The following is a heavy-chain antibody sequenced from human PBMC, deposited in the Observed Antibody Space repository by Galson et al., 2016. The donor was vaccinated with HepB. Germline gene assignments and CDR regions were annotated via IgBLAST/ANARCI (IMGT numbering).Heavy chain of an antibody. CDR2: ISTYYGNT. V-gene: IGHV1-18*01. Sequence: SVKVSCKASGYRFLSYGVSWVRQAPGQGLEWLGWISTYYGNTIYAQKFQDRVTMTTDTSTSTAYMELRRLRSDDTGVYFCARGGPLVPGVPRRMDVWGQGTTVTVSS. J-gene: IGHJ6*02. CDR1: GYRFLSYG. CDR3: ARGGPLVPGVPRRMDV. D-gene: IGHD2-2*01.